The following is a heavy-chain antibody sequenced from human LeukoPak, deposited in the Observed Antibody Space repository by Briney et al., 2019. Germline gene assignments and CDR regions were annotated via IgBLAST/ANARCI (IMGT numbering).Heavy chain of an antibody. Sequence: PSETLSLTCTVSGGSISSSSYYWGWIRQPPGKGLEWIGSIYYSGSTYYNPSLKSRVTISVDTSKNQFSLKLSSVTAGDTAVYYCARDRRGISWHYYFDYWGQGTLVTVSS. CDR1: GGSISSSSYY. D-gene: IGHD2-15*01. CDR3: ARDRRGISWHYYFDY. J-gene: IGHJ4*02. CDR2: IYYSGST. V-gene: IGHV4-39*07.